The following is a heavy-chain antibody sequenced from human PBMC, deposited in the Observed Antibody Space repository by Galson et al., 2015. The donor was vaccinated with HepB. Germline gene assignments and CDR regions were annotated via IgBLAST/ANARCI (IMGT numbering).Heavy chain of an antibody. D-gene: IGHD6-13*01. CDR3: ARDLNFRAAGFTGYGY. Sequence: SVKVSCKASGGTFSSYAISWVRQAPGQGLEWMGGIIPIFGTANYAQKFQGRVTITADESTSTAYMELSSLRSEDTAVYYCARDLNFRAAGFTGYGYWGQGTLVTVSS. V-gene: IGHV1-69*13. J-gene: IGHJ4*02. CDR2: IIPIFGTA. CDR1: GGTFSSYA.